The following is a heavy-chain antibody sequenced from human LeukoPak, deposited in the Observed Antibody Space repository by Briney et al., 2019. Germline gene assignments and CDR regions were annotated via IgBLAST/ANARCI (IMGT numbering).Heavy chain of an antibody. J-gene: IGHJ4*02. D-gene: IGHD6-6*01. V-gene: IGHV3-53*01. Sequence: TGGSLRLSCAASGFTVSSNYMSWVRQAPGKGLEWVSVIDNGGSTYYADSVKGRFTISRDNSKNTLYLQMNSLRAEDTAVYYCERDGSARSLGNWGQGTLVSVSS. CDR1: GFTVSSNY. CDR3: ERDGSARSLGN. CDR2: IDNGGST.